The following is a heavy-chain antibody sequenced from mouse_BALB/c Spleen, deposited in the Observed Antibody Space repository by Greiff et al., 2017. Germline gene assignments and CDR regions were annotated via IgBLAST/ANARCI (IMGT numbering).Heavy chain of an antibody. J-gene: IGHJ3*01. CDR3: ARRAARAIFAY. CDR1: GYTFTSYW. Sequence: VQLQQSGAELAKPGASVKMSCKASGYTFTSYWMHWVKQRPGQGVEWIGYINPSTGYTEYNQKFKDKATLTADKSSSTAYMQLSSLTSEDSAVYYCARRAARAIFAYWGQGTLVTVSA. V-gene: IGHV1-7*01. CDR2: INPSTGYT. D-gene: IGHD3-1*01.